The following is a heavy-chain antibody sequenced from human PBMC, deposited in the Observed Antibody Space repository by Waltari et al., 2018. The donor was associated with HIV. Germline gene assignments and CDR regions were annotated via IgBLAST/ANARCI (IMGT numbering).Heavy chain of an antibody. V-gene: IGHV1-2*02. D-gene: IGHD2-2*01. J-gene: IGHJ4*02. CDR1: GYTFSNYY. CDR2: INPSKVGT. CDR3: ARAYCSATGCQIGGY. Sequence: QVQLVQSGAEGKTPGASVEVSCKASGYTFSNYYLHWVRQAPGQGLEWMGRINPSKVGTNDAQRVQGRVTRTRDTSISTAYMELTRLTSDDTAVYYCARAYCSATGCQIGGYWGQGTLVTVSS.